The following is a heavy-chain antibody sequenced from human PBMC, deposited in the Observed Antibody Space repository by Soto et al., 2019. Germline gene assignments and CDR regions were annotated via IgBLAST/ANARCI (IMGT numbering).Heavy chain of an antibody. D-gene: IGHD2-15*01. CDR1: GYTFSSYW. J-gene: IGHJ4*02. CDR2: IYPGDSET. V-gene: IGHV5-51*03. Sequence: EVQLVQSGAEVKKPGESLRISCKGSGYTFSSYWIAWVRQMPGKVLEWMGIIYPGDSETRITPSFQGQVTISADKSITTAYLQWSSLSASDTAIYYCARVRGCSGGTCYPFDYWGQGTLVTVSS. CDR3: ARVRGCSGGTCYPFDY.